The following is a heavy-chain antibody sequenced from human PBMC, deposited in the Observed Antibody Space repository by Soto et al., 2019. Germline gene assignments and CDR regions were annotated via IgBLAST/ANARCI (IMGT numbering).Heavy chain of an antibody. V-gene: IGHV4-59*08. CDR3: ARQNGFGEIVD. J-gene: IGHJ4*02. CDR1: GGSISSYY. CDR2: IYYSGST. Sequence: SETLSLTCTVSGGSISSYYWSWIRQPPGKGLEWIGYIYYSGSTNYNPSLKSRVTISVDTSKNQFSLKLSSLTAADTAVYYCARQNGFGEIVDWGQGSRVTVS. D-gene: IGHD3-10*01.